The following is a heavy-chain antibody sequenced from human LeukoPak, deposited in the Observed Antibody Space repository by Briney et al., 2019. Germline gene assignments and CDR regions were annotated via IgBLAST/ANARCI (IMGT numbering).Heavy chain of an antibody. D-gene: IGHD3-22*01. V-gene: IGHV3-33*01. CDR1: GFTFSSYG. CDR2: IWYGGSNK. CDR3: ARGYYYDSSGYQDYYFDY. J-gene: IGHJ4*02. Sequence: GGSLRLSCAASGFTFSSYGMHWVRQAPGKGLEWVAVIWYGGSNKYYADSVKGRFTISRDNSKNTLYLQMNSLRAEDTAVYYCARGYYYDSSGYQDYYFDYWGRGTLVTVSS.